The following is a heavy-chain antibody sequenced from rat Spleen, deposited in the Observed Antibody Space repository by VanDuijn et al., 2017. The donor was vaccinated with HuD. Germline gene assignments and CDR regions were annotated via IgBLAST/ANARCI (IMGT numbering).Heavy chain of an antibody. Sequence: EVQLVESGGGLVQPGRSLKLSCVASGFTFNYYWMTWIRQAPGKGLEWVASITNASGRTYYPDSVKGRFTISRDTAQNTLYLQMDSLRSEDTATYYCTTANNGGFSELYYFDYWGQGVMVTVSS. J-gene: IGHJ2*01. CDR1: GFTFNYYW. D-gene: IGHD1-11*01. V-gene: IGHV5-31*01. CDR2: ITNASGRT. CDR3: TTANNGGFSELYYFDY.